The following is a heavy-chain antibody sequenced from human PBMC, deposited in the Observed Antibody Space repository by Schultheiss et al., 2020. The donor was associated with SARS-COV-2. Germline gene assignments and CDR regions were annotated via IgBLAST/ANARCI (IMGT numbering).Heavy chain of an antibody. D-gene: IGHD3-10*01. Sequence: SETLSLTCTVSGGSISSSSYYWGWIRQPPGKGLEWIGSIYYSGSTYYSPSLKSRVTISVDTSKNQFSLKLSSVTAADTAVYYCARDSSKPPRLLWFGQPQVDYYYYYGMDVWGQGTTVTVSS. CDR3: ARDSSKPPRLLWFGQPQVDYYYYYGMDV. CDR2: IYYSGST. J-gene: IGHJ6*02. V-gene: IGHV4-39*02. CDR1: GGSISSSSYY.